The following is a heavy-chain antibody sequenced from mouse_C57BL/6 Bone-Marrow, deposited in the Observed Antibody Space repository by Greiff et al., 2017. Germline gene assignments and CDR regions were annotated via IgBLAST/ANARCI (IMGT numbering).Heavy chain of an antibody. CDR1: GFNFTDDY. Sequence: EVKLMESGAELVRPGASVKLSCTASGFNFTDDYMHWVKQRPEQGLEWIGWIYPGNGDTDYASQFQGKATITADTSSNTAYLQLSSLTSEDSAVYYCTTGLLTLDWGQGTTLTVSS. J-gene: IGHJ2*01. CDR3: TTGLLTLD. V-gene: IGHV14-4*01. CDR2: IYPGNGDT. D-gene: IGHD2-1*01.